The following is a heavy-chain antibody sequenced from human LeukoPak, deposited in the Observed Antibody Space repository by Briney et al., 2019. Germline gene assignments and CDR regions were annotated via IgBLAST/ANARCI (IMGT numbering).Heavy chain of an antibody. D-gene: IGHD1-26*01. Sequence: SETLSLTCTVSGGSISSSSYYWGWIRQPPGKGLEWIGYIYYSGSTNYNPSLKSRVTISVDTSKNQFSLKLSSVTAADTAVYYCARRPGSTRGWGAFDIWGQGTMVTVSS. CDR1: GGSISSSSYY. CDR2: IYYSGST. CDR3: ARRPGSTRGWGAFDI. J-gene: IGHJ3*02. V-gene: IGHV4-61*05.